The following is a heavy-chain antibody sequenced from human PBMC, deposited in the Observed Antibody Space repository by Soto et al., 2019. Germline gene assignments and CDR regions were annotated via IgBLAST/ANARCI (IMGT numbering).Heavy chain of an antibody. D-gene: IGHD3-10*01. J-gene: IGHJ4*02. Sequence: PGESLKISCKGSGYTFSKYWIGLVRQTPGKGLEWMGMIYPGDSDARYSPSFEGQVTFSVDKSINTAYLQWNSLKASDTAMYYCARQGGEYNTMSDYWGQGTLVTVSS. CDR3: ARQGGEYNTMSDY. CDR2: IYPGDSDA. V-gene: IGHV5-51*01. CDR1: GYTFSKYW.